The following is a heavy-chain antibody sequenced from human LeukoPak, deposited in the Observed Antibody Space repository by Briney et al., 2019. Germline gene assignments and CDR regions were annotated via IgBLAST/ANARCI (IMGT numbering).Heavy chain of an antibody. V-gene: IGHV3-48*03. D-gene: IGHD6-13*01. Sequence: GGSLRLSCAASGFTFSSYEMNWVRQAPGKGLEWVSYISSSGSTIYYADSVKGRFTISRDNAKNSLYLQMNSLRAEDTAVYYCARAPGGSSWYYYYYMDVWGKGTTVTVSS. CDR3: ARAPGGSSWYYYYYMDV. CDR2: ISSSGSTI. J-gene: IGHJ6*03. CDR1: GFTFSSYE.